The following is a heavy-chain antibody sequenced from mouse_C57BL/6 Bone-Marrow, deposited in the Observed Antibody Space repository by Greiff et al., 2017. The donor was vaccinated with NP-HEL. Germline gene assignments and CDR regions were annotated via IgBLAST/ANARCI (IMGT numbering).Heavy chain of an antibody. V-gene: IGHV14-1*01. CDR3: TAITTVVAPGYFDV. Sequence: VQLQQSGAELVRPGASVKLSCTASGFHIKDYYMHWVKQRPEQGLEWIGSIDPADGDTEYAPKFQGKATMTADTSSNTAYLQLSSLTSEDTAVYDCTAITTVVAPGYFDVWGTGTTVTVSS. CDR1: GFHIKDYY. J-gene: IGHJ1*03. CDR2: IDPADGDT. D-gene: IGHD1-1*01.